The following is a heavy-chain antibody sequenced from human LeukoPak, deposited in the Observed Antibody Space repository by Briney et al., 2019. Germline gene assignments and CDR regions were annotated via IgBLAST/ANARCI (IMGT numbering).Heavy chain of an antibody. D-gene: IGHD6-19*01. CDR3: ARLRYSSGWYVGGYYYGMDV. V-gene: IGHV4-30-4*01. CDR2: IYYSGST. J-gene: IGHJ6*02. Sequence: PSQTLSLTCTVSGGSISSGDYYWSWIRQPPGKGLEWIGYIYYSGSTYYNPSLKSRVTISVDTSKNQFSLKLSSVTAADTAVYYCARLRYSSGWYVGGYYYGMDVWGQGTTVTVSS. CDR1: GGSISSGDYY.